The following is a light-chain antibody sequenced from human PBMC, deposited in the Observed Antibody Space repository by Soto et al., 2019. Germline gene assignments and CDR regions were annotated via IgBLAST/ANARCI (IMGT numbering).Light chain of an antibody. CDR3: HQYDNSPIT. Sequence: LTQSTGILSMSPWISVFPSSGARQSISSSFLAWYQQKPGQAPRLLIYGASSRATGIPDRFSGTCSKTGWHITISRLEAIHAAGYYCHQYDNSPITCSQGTRLEIK. J-gene: IGKJ5*01. CDR2: GAS. CDR1: QSISSSF. V-gene: IGKV3-20*01.